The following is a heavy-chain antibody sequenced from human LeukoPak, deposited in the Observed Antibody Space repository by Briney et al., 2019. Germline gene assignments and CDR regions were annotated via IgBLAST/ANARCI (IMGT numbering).Heavy chain of an antibody. CDR2: IYYSGST. J-gene: IGHJ4*02. CDR3: ARGQSYYYGSGRPADY. Sequence: SETLSLTCTVSGGSISSYYWSWIRQPPGKGLEWIGYIYYSGSTNYNPSLKSRVTISVDTSKNQFSLKLSSVTAADTAVYYCARGQSYYYGSGRPADYWGQGTLVTVSS. D-gene: IGHD3-10*01. CDR1: GGSISSYY. V-gene: IGHV4-59*12.